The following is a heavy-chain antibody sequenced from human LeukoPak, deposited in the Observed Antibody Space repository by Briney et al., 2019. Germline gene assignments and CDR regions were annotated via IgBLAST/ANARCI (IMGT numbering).Heavy chain of an antibody. CDR1: GGSFSGYY. Sequence: SETLSLTCAVYGGSFSGYYWSWIRQPPGKGLEWIGEINHSGSTNYNPSLKSRVTISVDTSKNQFSLKLGSVAAADTAVYYCARGQRLRASSWPRRDYWGQGTLVTVSS. J-gene: IGHJ4*02. V-gene: IGHV4-34*01. CDR3: ARGQRLRASSWPRRDY. CDR2: INHSGST. D-gene: IGHD6-13*01.